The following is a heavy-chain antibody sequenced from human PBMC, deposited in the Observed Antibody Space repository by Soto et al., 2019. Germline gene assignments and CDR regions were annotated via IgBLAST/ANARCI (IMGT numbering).Heavy chain of an antibody. Sequence: SVKVSCKASGGTFSSYAISWVRQAPGQGLEWMGGIIPIFGTANYAQKFQGRVTITADESTSTAYMELSSLRSEDTAVYYCAAYSSSIRDSSGWPLSPFDYWGQGTLVTVSS. D-gene: IGHD6-19*01. J-gene: IGHJ4*02. V-gene: IGHV1-69*13. CDR1: GGTFSSYA. CDR3: AAYSSSIRDSSGWPLSPFDY. CDR2: IIPIFGTA.